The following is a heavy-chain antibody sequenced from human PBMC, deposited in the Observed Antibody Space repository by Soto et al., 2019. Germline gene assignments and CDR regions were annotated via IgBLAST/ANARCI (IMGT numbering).Heavy chain of an antibody. CDR2: INHSGST. V-gene: IGHV4-34*01. Sequence: SETLSLTCAFYGGSFSGYYWSWIRQPPGKGLEWIGEINHSGSTNYNPSLKSRVTISVDTSKNQFSLKLSSVTAADTAVYYCATRATYYYGSGSYSIPGWFDPWGQGTLVTVSS. CDR3: ATRATYYYGSGSYSIPGWFDP. D-gene: IGHD3-10*01. J-gene: IGHJ5*02. CDR1: GGSFSGYY.